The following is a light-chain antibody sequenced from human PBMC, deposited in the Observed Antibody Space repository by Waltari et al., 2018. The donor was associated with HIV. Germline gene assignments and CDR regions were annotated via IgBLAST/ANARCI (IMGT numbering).Light chain of an antibody. CDR1: SVGSNY. CDR3: ATWDDWLSGWV. Sequence: QSVVTQPPSASGTPGQRATISCSGSSVGSNYVYWYQQLPGTAPKLLIYRNNQRPSGVPDRFSGSRSDTSVSLAISGLRSEDEADYYCATWDDWLSGWVFGGGTKLTVL. CDR2: RNN. V-gene: IGLV1-47*01. J-gene: IGLJ3*02.